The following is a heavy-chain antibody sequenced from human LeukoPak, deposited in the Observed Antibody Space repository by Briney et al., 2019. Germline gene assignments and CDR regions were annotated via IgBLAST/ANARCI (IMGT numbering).Heavy chain of an antibody. CDR1: GFTFSSYA. Sequence: GGSLRLSCAASGFTFSSYAMSWVRQAPGKGLEWVSTISGSGDSTYYADSVKGRFTISRDNSKNTLYLQMNSLRAEDTAVYYCAREEVATILYLYYYYGMDVWGQGTTVTVSS. CDR3: AREEVATILYLYYYYGMDV. V-gene: IGHV3-23*01. D-gene: IGHD5-12*01. CDR2: ISGSGDST. J-gene: IGHJ6*02.